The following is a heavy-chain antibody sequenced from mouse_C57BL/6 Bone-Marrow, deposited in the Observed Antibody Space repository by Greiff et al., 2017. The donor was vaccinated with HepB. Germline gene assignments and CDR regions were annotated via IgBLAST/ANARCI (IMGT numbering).Heavy chain of an antibody. Sequence: QVQLKQSGAELARPGASVKLSCKASGYTFTSYGISWVKQRTGQGLEWIGEIYPRSGNTYYNEKFKGKATLTADKSSSPAFMELRSLTSEDSAVYFCARIGLLLPWYFDVWGTGTTVTVSS. V-gene: IGHV1-81*01. CDR2: IYPRSGNT. D-gene: IGHD1-1*01. CDR3: ARIGLLLPWYFDV. J-gene: IGHJ1*03. CDR1: GYTFTSYG.